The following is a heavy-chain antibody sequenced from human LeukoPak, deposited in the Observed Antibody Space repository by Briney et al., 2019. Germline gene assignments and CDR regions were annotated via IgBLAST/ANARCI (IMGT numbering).Heavy chain of an antibody. V-gene: IGHV4-59*01. CDR1: GGSISSYY. Sequence: SETLSLTCTVSGGSISSYYWSWSRQPPGKGLEWIGYIYYSGSTNYNPSLKSRVTISVDTSKNQFSLKLSSVTAADTAVYYCARSGYSSSWYPQGDYYYYGMDVWGQGTLVTVSS. J-gene: IGHJ6*02. D-gene: IGHD6-13*01. CDR3: ARSGYSSSWYPQGDYYYYGMDV. CDR2: IYYSGST.